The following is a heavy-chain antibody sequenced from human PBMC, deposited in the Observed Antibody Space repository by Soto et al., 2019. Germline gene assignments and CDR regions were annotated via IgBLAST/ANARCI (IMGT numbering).Heavy chain of an antibody. J-gene: IGHJ4*02. D-gene: IGHD1-26*01. CDR2: ISDNADRV. CDR1: GFSVSSNS. Sequence: EVQLLESGGGLVQPGGSLRLSCTASGFSVSSNSMACVRQATGKGLEWVSSISDNADRVFYGDSLKGRFTFSRDNSRNQLYLHMKSLRAEDTALYYCVILALGTFEFWCQGTLVIVSS. V-gene: IGHV3-23*01. CDR3: VILALGTFEF.